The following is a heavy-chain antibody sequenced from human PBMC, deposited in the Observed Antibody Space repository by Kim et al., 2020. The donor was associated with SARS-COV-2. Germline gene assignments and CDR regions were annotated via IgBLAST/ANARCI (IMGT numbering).Heavy chain of an antibody. D-gene: IGHD5-12*01. V-gene: IGHV1-2*06. CDR2: INPNSGGT. CDR1: GYTFTGYY. J-gene: IGHJ6*02. Sequence: PSVKVSCKASGYTFTGYYMHWVRQAPGQGLEWMGRINPNSGGTNYAQKFQGRVTMTRDPSISTAYMELSRLRSDATAAYYRASFAIVATIGYYRIDVWG. CDR3: ASFAIVATIGYYRIDV.